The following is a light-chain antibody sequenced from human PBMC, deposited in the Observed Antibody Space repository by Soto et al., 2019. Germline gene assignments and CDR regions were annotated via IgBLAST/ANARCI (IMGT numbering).Light chain of an antibody. CDR3: QQRSNWPPGGQLT. CDR2: DAS. CDR1: QSVSSY. Sequence: EIVLTQSPATLSLSPGERATLSCRASQSVSSYLAWYQQKPGQAPRLLNYDASNRATGIPARFSGSGSGTDFTLTISSLEPEDFAVYYFQQRSNWPPGGQLTFGGGTKVEIK. J-gene: IGKJ4*01. V-gene: IGKV3-11*01.